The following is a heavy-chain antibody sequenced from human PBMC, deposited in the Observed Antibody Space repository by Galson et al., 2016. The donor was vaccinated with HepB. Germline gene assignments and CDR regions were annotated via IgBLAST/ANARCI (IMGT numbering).Heavy chain of an antibody. V-gene: IGHV3-30*19. CDR2: LSYDGSKT. D-gene: IGHD3-10*01. Sequence: SLRLSCAASGFAFETFAMHWVRQAPGKGLEWVALLSYDGSKTYVTDSVKDRLTISRDNSKNTLYLQMRGLRTEDSAIYFCARGRPDYSGSYNYLDSWGQGTLVTVSS. CDR3: ARGRPDYSGSYNYLDS. CDR1: GFAFETFA. J-gene: IGHJ4*02.